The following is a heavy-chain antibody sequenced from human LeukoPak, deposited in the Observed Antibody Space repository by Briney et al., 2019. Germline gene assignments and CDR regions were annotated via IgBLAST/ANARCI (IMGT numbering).Heavy chain of an antibody. Sequence: SETLSLTCTVSGGSISSYYWGWIRQPPGKGLEWIGSIYYSGSTYYNPSLKSRVTISVDTSKNQFSLKLSSVTAADTAVYYCARDLSGWYLSGQFDYWGQGTLVTVSS. D-gene: IGHD6-19*01. J-gene: IGHJ4*02. CDR3: ARDLSGWYLSGQFDY. V-gene: IGHV4-39*07. CDR2: IYYSGST. CDR1: GGSISSYY.